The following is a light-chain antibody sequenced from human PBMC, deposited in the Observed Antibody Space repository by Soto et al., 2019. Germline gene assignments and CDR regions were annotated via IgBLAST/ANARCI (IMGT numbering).Light chain of an antibody. V-gene: IGKV1-5*01. CDR3: QQYDSYSSGP. J-gene: IGKJ1*01. Sequence: DIQMTQSPSTLSASVGSRFTITCRASQTVNTWLAWYQQKPGKAPKVMXFDASSLKTGVPSRFSGSGSGTEFTLTISNLQPHDFATYYCQQYDSYSSGPFGQGTKVDIK. CDR1: QTVNTW. CDR2: DAS.